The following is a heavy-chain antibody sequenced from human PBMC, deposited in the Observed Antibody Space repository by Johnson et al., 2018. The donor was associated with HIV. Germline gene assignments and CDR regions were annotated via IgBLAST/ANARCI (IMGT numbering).Heavy chain of an antibody. CDR2: INLDASEK. CDR3: ARKGDAFDI. CDR1: GFTFSSYA. V-gene: IGHV3-7*05. Sequence: VQLVESGGGVVQPGRSLRLSCAASGFTFSSYAMHWVRQAPGKGLEWVANINLDASEKYYVDSVKGRFTISRDNAKNSMHLQMNSLRADDTAVYYCARKGDAFDIWGQGTMVTVSS. J-gene: IGHJ3*02.